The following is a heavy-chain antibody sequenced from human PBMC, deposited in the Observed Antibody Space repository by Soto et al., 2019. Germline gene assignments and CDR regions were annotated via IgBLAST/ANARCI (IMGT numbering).Heavy chain of an antibody. Sequence: SETLSLTCPVSGDSISRFSWSWIRQPPGKGLEWLGYISYSGSTNYSPALRSQVTISADTSKNQFSLKLNAVTAADTAVYYCARDDSTGGFDFWGKGALVTVSS. CDR1: GDSISRFS. CDR3: ARDDSTGGFDF. CDR2: ISYSGST. J-gene: IGHJ4*02. D-gene: IGHD6-19*01. V-gene: IGHV4-59*01.